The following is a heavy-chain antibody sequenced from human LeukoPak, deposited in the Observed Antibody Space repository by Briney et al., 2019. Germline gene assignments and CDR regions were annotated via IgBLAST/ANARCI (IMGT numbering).Heavy chain of an antibody. CDR3: ARRGSNKWGRAFDN. D-gene: IGHD1-26*01. CDR1: GGSISSYY. Sequence: PSETLSLTCTVSGGSISSYYWSWIRQPPGKGLEWIGYIYYSGSTNYNPSLKSRVTISVDTSKNQFSLKLSSVTAADTAVYYCARRGSNKWGRAFDNWGQGTMVTVSS. J-gene: IGHJ3*02. V-gene: IGHV4-59*01. CDR2: IYYSGST.